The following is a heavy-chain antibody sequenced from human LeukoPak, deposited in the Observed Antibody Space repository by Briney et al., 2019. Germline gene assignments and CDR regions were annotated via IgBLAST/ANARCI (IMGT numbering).Heavy chain of an antibody. Sequence: GGSLRLSCAASGFTFSSYGMHWVRQAPGKGLEWVAVISYDGSNKYYADSVKGRFTISRDNSKNTLYLQMNSLRADDTAVYYCAKDDPEAYFDYWGQGNLDTVSS. CDR3: AKDDPEAYFDY. J-gene: IGHJ4*02. V-gene: IGHV3-30*18. CDR2: ISYDGSNK. CDR1: GFTFSSYG.